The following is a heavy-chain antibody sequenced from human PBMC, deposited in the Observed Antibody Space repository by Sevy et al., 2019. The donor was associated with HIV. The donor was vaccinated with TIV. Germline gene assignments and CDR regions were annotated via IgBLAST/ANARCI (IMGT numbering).Heavy chain of an antibody. V-gene: IGHV4-59*01. J-gene: IGHJ5*02. CDR3: ARYYYDSSGPGSWFHL. CDR1: RASISNYF. CDR2: MYNTGST. Sequence: SETLSLTCTVSRASISNYFWTWIRQPLGKGLEWIGYMYNTGSTNYNPSLKSRVTMSVDTSKSQFSLKLTSVTAADTAFYYCARYYYDSSGPGSWFHLWGQGILVTVSS. D-gene: IGHD3-22*01.